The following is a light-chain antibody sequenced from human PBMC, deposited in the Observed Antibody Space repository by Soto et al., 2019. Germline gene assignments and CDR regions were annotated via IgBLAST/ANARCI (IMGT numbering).Light chain of an antibody. CDR2: HAS. Sequence: DIQMTQYPSSLSAPIGDRVTITCQASQNITNNLSWYQQKPGKAPNLLIYHASKLAKGVTSRFSGSGSGTDFSFIITSLQREDLATYYCQQYYGLPPLTFGQGTRLEIK. CDR1: QNITNN. CDR3: QQYYGLPPLT. V-gene: IGKV1-33*01. J-gene: IGKJ5*01.